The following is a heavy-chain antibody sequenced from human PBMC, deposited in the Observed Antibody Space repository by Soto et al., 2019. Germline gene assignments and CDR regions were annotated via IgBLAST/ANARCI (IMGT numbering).Heavy chain of an antibody. V-gene: IGHV4-31*03. Sequence: SETLSLTCTVSGGSISSGGYYWSWIRQHPGKGLEWIGYIYYSGSTYYNPSLKSRVTISVDTSKNQFSLKLSSVTAADTAVYYCARDIFSVRGSGGWFDPWGQGTLVTVSS. J-gene: IGHJ5*02. CDR1: GGSISSGGYY. D-gene: IGHD3-10*01. CDR2: IYYSGST. CDR3: ARDIFSVRGSGGWFDP.